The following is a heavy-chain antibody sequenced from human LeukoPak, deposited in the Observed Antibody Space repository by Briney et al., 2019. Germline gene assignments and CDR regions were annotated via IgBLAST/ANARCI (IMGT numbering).Heavy chain of an antibody. V-gene: IGHV3-7*01. J-gene: IGHJ6*04. CDR3: AELGITTIGGV. CDR2: IKPDGRDK. D-gene: IGHD3-10*02. Sequence: GGSLRLSCAASGFTFSNYWMTWVRQAPGKGLEWVANIKPDGRDKYYVDSVEGRFTISRDNAKNSLYLQMNSLRAEDTAVYYCAELGITTIGGVWGKGTTVTISS. CDR1: GFTFSNYW.